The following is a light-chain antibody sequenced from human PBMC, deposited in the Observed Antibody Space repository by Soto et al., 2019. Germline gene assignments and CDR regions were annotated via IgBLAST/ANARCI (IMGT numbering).Light chain of an antibody. Sequence: QTVVTQEPSLTVSPGETVTLTCGSTTGAVTTGHNVYWFQQKPGQAPRTLIYDTRNKHSWTPARFSGSLLRGKAALTLWGAQPEDEADYYCLLSYSGARGVFGGGTKLTVL. V-gene: IGLV7-46*01. J-gene: IGLJ3*02. CDR2: DTR. CDR3: LLSYSGARGV. CDR1: TGAVTTGHN.